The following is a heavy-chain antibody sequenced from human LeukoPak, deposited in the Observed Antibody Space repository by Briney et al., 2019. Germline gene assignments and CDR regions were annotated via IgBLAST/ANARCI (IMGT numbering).Heavy chain of an antibody. CDR2: NNGDGSTT. CDR3: ARDPRNVGLAP. V-gene: IGHV3-74*01. CDR1: GFSLSGYW. J-gene: IGHJ5*02. D-gene: IGHD2-15*01. Sequence: GGSLRLSCVASGFSLSGYWMYWVRQAPGKGLMYIPRNNGDGSTTNYADVVKGRFTMSRDNVKNTLYLQMNSLRVEDTAVYYCARDPRNVGLAPWGQGTLVTVSS.